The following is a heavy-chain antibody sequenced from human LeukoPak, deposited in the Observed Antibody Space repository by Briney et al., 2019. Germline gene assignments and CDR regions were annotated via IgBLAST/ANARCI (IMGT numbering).Heavy chain of an antibody. CDR1: GYIFAAYW. Sequence: GESLKISCKGSGYIFAAYWIGWVRQMPGKGLEWMGSIYPGDSDTRYSPSFQGQVTISVDRSINTAYLQWNSLQASDTAIYYCARLQEDTVVVPAAIPYNWFDPWGRGSLVTVSS. J-gene: IGHJ5*02. D-gene: IGHD2-2*01. CDR2: IYPGDSDT. CDR3: ARLQEDTVVVPAAIPYNWFDP. V-gene: IGHV5-51*01.